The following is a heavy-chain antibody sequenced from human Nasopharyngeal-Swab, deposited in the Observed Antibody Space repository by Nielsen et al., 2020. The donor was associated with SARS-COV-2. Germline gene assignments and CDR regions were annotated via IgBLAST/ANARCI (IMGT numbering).Heavy chain of an antibody. J-gene: IGHJ6*02. CDR3: TTVYDYGDYYYYYYGMDV. V-gene: IGHV3-15*01. D-gene: IGHD4-17*01. CDR2: IKSKTDGGTT. CDR1: GFTFSNAC. Sequence: AGSLTLSCAASGFTFSNACMSWVRQAPGKGLEWVGRIKSKTDGGTTDYAAPVKGRFTISRDDSKNTLYLQMNSLKTEDTAVYYCTTVYDYGDYYYYYYGMDVWGQGTTVTVSS.